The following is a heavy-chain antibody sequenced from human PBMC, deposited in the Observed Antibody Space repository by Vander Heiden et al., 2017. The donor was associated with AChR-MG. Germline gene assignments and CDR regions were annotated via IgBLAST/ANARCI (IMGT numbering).Heavy chain of an antibody. D-gene: IGHD6-13*01. V-gene: IGHV3-23*01. CDR1: GSAFSTYA. CDR2: ISVSGDNT. J-gene: IGHJ1*01. Sequence: EVQLLESGGDLVQPGGSLRLSCAASGSAFSTYAMTWVRQAPGKGLEWVSSISVSGDNTYYADSVKGRFTISRDNSKNTLYLQVNTLRGEDTAIYYCVMGGAAAAYRHWGQGTLVTVSS. CDR3: VMGGAAAAYRH.